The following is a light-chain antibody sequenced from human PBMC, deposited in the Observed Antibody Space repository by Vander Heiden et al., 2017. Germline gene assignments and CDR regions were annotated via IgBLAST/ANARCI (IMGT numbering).Light chain of an antibody. CDR3: CSYAGSSTLE. J-gene: IGLJ3*02. CDR1: SSDVGSYNL. CDR2: EGR. Sequence: SALTQPAPASESPGPSMPISCTGTSSDVGSYNLLSWYQQHPGKAPKLMIYEGRKRPSGVSNRFSGSKSCNTASLTISGLQAEDEADYYCCSYAGSSTLEFGGGTKLTVL. V-gene: IGLV2-23*01.